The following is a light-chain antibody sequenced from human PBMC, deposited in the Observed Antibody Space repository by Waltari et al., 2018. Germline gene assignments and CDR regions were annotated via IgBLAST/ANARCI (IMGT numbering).Light chain of an antibody. CDR3: AAWDDSLNGVI. Sequence: QSVLTQPPSTSGTPGQTVTISCSGRGSNIRTHSLQRYPHLPGPAPKLLIHSYNPRPSGVPDRFSGSKSGTSASLAISGLQSEDEADYYCAAWDDSLNGVIFGGGTKLTVL. CDR1: GSNIRTHS. CDR2: SYN. J-gene: IGLJ2*01. V-gene: IGLV1-44*01.